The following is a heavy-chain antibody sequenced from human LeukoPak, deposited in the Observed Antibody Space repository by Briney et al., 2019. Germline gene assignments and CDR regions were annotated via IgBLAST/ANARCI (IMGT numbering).Heavy chain of an antibody. J-gene: IGHJ4*02. V-gene: IGHV3-48*02. CDR3: ARDGIDGSGSYYKNPNDY. D-gene: IGHD3-10*01. CDR1: GFTFSSYS. CDR2: ISSSSSTI. Sequence: GGSLRLSCAASGFTFSSYSMTWVCQGPGQGLERVSYISSSSSTIYYADSVKGRFTISRDNAKNSLYLQMNSLRDEDTAVYYCARDGIDGSGSYYKNPNDYWGQGTLVTVSS.